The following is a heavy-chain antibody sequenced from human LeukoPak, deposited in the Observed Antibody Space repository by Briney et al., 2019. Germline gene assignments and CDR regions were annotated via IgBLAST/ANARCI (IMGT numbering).Heavy chain of an antibody. V-gene: IGHV3-23*01. D-gene: IGHD5-12*01. CDR1: GFTLSSYA. J-gene: IGHJ3*02. CDR3: AKGYSGYEVDAFDI. CDR2: ISGSGGST. Sequence: PGGSLRLSCAASGFTLSSYAMSWVRQAPGKGLEWVSAISGSGGSTYYTDSVKGRFTIARDNSKNTLYLQMNSLRAEDTAVYYCAKGYSGYEVDAFDIWGQGTMVTVSS.